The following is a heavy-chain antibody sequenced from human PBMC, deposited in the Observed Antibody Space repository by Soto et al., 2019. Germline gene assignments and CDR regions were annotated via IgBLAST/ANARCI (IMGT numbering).Heavy chain of an antibody. CDR2: ISYDGSNK. D-gene: IGHD3-10*01. V-gene: IGHV3-30*18. J-gene: IGHJ5*02. CDR1: GFTFSSYG. Sequence: QVQLVESGGGVVQPGRSLRLSCAASGFTFSSYGMHWVRQAPGKGLEWVAVISYDGSNKYYADSVKGRFTISRDNSKNTLYLQMNSLRAEDTAVYYCAKDPLWFGELSYVVGWFDPWGQGTLVTVSS. CDR3: AKDPLWFGELSYVVGWFDP.